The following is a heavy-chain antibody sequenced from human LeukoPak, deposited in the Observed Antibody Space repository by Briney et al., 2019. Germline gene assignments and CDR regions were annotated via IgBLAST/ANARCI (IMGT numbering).Heavy chain of an antibody. CDR1: GYTFTSYG. CDR3: ARGTAMSFLYYFDY. D-gene: IGHD5-18*01. CDR2: ISAYNGNT. V-gene: IGHV1-18*04. J-gene: IGHJ4*02. Sequence: EALVKVSCKAFGYTFTSYGISWGRQAPGQGLEWMGWISAYNGNTNYAQKLQGRVTMTTDTSTSTAYMELRSLRSDNTAVYYCARGTAMSFLYYFDYWGQGTLVTVSS.